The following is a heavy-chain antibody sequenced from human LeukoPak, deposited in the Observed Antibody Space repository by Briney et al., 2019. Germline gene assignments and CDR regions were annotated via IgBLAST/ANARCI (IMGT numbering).Heavy chain of an antibody. J-gene: IGHJ3*02. CDR1: GFTFSSYW. V-gene: IGHV3-7*01. D-gene: IGHD2-15*01. CDR2: IKQDGSEK. CDR3: ARDESIGLGVVVAATVAFDI. Sequence: GGSLRLSCAASGFTFSSYWVSWVRQAPGKGLEGVANIKQDGSEKYYVDSVKGRFTISRDNAKNSLYLQMNSLRAEDTAVYYCARDESIGLGVVVAATVAFDIWGQGTMVTVSS.